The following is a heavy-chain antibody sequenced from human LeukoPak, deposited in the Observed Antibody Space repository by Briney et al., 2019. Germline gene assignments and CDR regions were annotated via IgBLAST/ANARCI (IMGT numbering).Heavy chain of an antibody. CDR2: MYYSGST. D-gene: IGHD6-19*01. CDR3: ARFPPGIAVAGHNDY. J-gene: IGHJ4*02. Sequence: SETLSLTCTVSGASVSSGSYYWSWIRQPPGKGLEWIGYMYYSGSTNYNPSLKSRVTISVDTSKNQLSLKLSSVTAADTAVYYCARFPPGIAVAGHNDYWGQGTLVIVSS. CDR1: GASVSSGSYY. V-gene: IGHV4-61*01.